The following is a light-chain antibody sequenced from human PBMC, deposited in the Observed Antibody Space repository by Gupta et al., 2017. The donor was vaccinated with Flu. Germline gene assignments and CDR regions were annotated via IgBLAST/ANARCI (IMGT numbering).Light chain of an antibody. V-gene: IGKV3-20*01. Sequence: DIVLTQSPGTLSLSPGERATLSCRASQSISSSFLAWYQQKPGQAPRLLIYDASSRATGIPDRFSGSGSGADFSLTISRLEPEDFAVYYCQQYHGSPRLTFGGGTKVEI. CDR2: DAS. J-gene: IGKJ4*01. CDR1: QSISSSF. CDR3: QQYHGSPRLT.